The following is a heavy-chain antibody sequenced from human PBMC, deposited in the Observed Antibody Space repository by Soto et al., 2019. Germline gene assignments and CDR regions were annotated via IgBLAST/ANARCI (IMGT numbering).Heavy chain of an antibody. V-gene: IGHV3-11*05. CDR2: ISSSSSYT. CDR1: GFTFSDYY. Sequence: QVQLVESGGGLVKPGGSLRLSCAASGFTFSDYYMSWIRQAPGKGLEWVSYISSSSSYTNYAYSVKGRFTISRDNAKNSLYLQMNSLRAEDTAVYYCAREGPTSWPDVWGQGTTVTVSS. CDR3: AREGPTSWPDV. D-gene: IGHD2-15*01. J-gene: IGHJ6*02.